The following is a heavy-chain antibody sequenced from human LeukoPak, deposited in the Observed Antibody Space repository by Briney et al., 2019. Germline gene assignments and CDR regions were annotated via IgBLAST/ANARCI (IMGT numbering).Heavy chain of an antibody. V-gene: IGHV4-34*01. J-gene: IGHJ3*02. D-gene: IGHD4-17*01. CDR1: GGSFSGYY. CDR2: INHSGST. CDR3: ARGPIYGDYADAFDI. Sequence: SETLSLTCAVYGGSFSGYYWSWIRQPPGKELEWIGEINHSGSTNYNPSLKSRVTISVDTSKNQFSLKLSSVTAADTAVYYCARGPIYGDYADAFDIWGQGTMVTVSS.